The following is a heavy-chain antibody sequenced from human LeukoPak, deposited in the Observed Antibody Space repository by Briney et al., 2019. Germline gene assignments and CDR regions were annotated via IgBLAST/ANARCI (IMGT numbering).Heavy chain of an antibody. J-gene: IGHJ4*02. Sequence: PGGCLRLSCAASGFTFSDYYMSWIRQAPGEGLEWVSYISSTGSNIYYADSVKGRFTISRDNAKNSLYLQMNSLRDEDTAVYYCATLSVVVLPAELNWGQGTLVTVSS. CDR3: ATLSVVVLPAELN. CDR2: ISSTGSNI. CDR1: GFTFSDYY. D-gene: IGHD2-15*01. V-gene: IGHV3-11*01.